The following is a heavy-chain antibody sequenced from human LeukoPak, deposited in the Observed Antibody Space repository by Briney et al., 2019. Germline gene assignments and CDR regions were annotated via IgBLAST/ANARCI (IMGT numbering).Heavy chain of an antibody. CDR1: GGPISRNRYS. J-gene: IGHJ5*02. D-gene: IGHD1-14*01. V-gene: IGHV4-39*01. CDR3: ARHRRGSGSNWFDP. Sequence: PSETLSLTCTFSGGPISRNRYSWGWVRQPPGKGLEWIGSMYNSGTAYYNSSLKSRVTISVDTSKNQFSLKLNSVTATDTAIYYCARHRRGSGSNWFDPWGQGTLVTVSS. CDR2: MYNSGTA.